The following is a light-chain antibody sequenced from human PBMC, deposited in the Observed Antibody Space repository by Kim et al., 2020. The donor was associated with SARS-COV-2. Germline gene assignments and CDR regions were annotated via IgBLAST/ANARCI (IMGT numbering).Light chain of an antibody. Sequence: ASGGDRFTITCRASQGISNYLAWYQQTPGKVPKLLIYASSTLQSGVPSRFSGSGSGTDFTLTISSLQPEDVATYYCQKYNSAPLTFGGGTKVEIK. CDR2: ASS. CDR1: QGISNY. CDR3: QKYNSAPLT. V-gene: IGKV1-27*01. J-gene: IGKJ4*01.